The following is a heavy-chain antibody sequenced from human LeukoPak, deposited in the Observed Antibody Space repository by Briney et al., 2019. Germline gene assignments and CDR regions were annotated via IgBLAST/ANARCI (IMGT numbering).Heavy chain of an antibody. D-gene: IGHD4-17*01. CDR1: GGSISSSSYF. J-gene: IGHJ5*02. Sequence: SETLSLTCTVSGGSISSSSYFWGWIRQPPGKGLEWIGNMDYTGGTYYNPSLKSRVTISIDTSKNQFSLKLTSVTAADTAVYYCVRHWVENGDYAWFDPWGQGTLVSVSS. CDR3: VRHWVENGDYAWFDP. CDR2: MDYTGGT. V-gene: IGHV4-39*01.